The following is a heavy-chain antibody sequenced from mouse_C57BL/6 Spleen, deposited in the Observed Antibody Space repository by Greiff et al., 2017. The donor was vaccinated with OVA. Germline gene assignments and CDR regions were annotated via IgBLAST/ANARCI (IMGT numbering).Heavy chain of an antibody. D-gene: IGHD4-1*01. CDR3: ARGWDWFAY. J-gene: IGHJ3*01. CDR1: GFTFSDYY. CDR2: INYDGSST. Sequence: DVHLVESEGGLVQPGSSMKLSCTASGFTFSDYYMAWVRQVPEKGLEWVANINYDGSSTYYLDSLKSRFIISRDNAKNILYLQMSSLKSEDTATYYCARGWDWFAYWGQGTLVTVSA. V-gene: IGHV5-16*01.